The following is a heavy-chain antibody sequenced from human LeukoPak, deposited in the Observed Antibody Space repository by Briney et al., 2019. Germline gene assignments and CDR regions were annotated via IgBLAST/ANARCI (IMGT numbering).Heavy chain of an antibody. CDR1: GGSTSGSNW. Sequence: SETRSLTRAVSGGSTSGSNWGGWVRHPPGRGRDGIGEINHSGSTNYHPSLKSRVTISVDKSKNQFSLKLSSVTPADTAVYYCAKGGGGSTTSHYYYMDVWGKGTTVIVSS. CDR2: INHSGST. CDR3: AKGGGGSTTSHYYYMDV. D-gene: IGHD2/OR15-2a*01. J-gene: IGHJ6*03. V-gene: IGHV4-4*02.